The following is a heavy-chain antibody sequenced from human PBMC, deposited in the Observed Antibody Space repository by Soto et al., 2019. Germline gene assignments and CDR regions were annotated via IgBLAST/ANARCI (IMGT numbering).Heavy chain of an antibody. J-gene: IGHJ4*02. V-gene: IGHV4-59*08. CDR2: IYYSGST. CDR3: ARQGDSSGPWLFDY. CDR1: GGSISSYY. Sequence: PSETLSLTCTVSGGSISSYYWSWIRQPPGKGLEWIGYIYYSGSTNYNPSLKSRVTIPVDTSKNQFSLKLSSVTAADTAVYYCARQGDSSGPWLFDYWGQGALVTVSS. D-gene: IGHD6-19*01.